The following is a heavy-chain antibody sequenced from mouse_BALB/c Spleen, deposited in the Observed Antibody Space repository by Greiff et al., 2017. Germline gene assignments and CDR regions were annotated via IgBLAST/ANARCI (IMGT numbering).Heavy chain of an antibody. J-gene: IGHJ4*01. CDR3: ARPQRAHYYAMDY. D-gene: IGHD3-3*01. CDR1: GFDFSRYW. Sequence: EVKLLESGGGLVQPGGSLKLSCAASGFDFSRYWMSWVRQAPGKGLEWIGEINPDSSTINYTPSLKDKFIISRDNAKNTLYLQMSKVRSEDTALYYCARPQRAHYYAMDYWGQGTSVTVSS. V-gene: IGHV4-1*02. CDR2: INPDSSTI.